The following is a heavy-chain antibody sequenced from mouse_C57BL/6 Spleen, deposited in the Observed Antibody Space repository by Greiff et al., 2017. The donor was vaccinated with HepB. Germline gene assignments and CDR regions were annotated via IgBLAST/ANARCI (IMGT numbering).Heavy chain of an antibody. CDR1: GYTFTSYG. Sequence: QVHVKQSGAELARPGASVKLSCKASGYTFTSYGISWVKQRTGQGLEWIGEIYPRSGNTYYNEKFKGKATLTADKSSSTAYMELRSLTSEDSAVYFCARKDYGNYPYAMDYWGQGTSVTVSS. V-gene: IGHV1-81*01. CDR3: ARKDYGNYPYAMDY. CDR2: IYPRSGNT. J-gene: IGHJ4*01. D-gene: IGHD2-1*01.